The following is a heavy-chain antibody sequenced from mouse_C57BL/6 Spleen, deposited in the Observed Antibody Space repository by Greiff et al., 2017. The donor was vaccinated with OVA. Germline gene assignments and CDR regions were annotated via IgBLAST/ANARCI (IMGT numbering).Heavy chain of an antibody. J-gene: IGHJ4*01. CDR3: ARWVPHAMGD. Sequence: VQLQQSGAELVKPGASVKMSCKASGYTFTSYWITWVKQRPGQGLEWIGDIYPGSGSTNYNEKFKSKATLTVDTSSSTAYMQLSSLTSEDSAVYYCARWVPHAMGDWGQGTSVTVSS. CDR2: IYPGSGST. V-gene: IGHV1-55*01. CDR1: GYTFTSYW.